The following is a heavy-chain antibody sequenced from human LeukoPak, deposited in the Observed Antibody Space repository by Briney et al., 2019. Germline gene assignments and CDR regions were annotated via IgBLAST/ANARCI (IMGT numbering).Heavy chain of an antibody. J-gene: IGHJ4*02. D-gene: IGHD4-11*01. CDR3: ARGSYSDYIFDY. CDR2: IIPMFGAT. Sequence: SVKVSCRASGGIFSSYGINWVRQAPGQGLEWMGRIIPMFGATNYAQKFQGRVTVTTDESTSTAYMELSSLRSEDTAVYYCARGSYSDYIFDYWGQGTLVTVSS. CDR1: GGIFSSYG. V-gene: IGHV1-69*05.